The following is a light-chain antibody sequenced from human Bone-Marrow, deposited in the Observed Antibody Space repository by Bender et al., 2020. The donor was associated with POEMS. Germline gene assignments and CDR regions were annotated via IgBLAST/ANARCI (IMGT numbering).Light chain of an antibody. Sequence: QSVLTQPPSASGTHGQSVIISCSGTDSNFGGNNVNWYQHLPGTAPRLVLYSNYQRLSGGPDRFSGSKAGTSASLAITGLQSDDEADYHCASWDDSLKGLVFGGGTKLSVL. V-gene: IGLV1-44*01. CDR3: ASWDDSLKGLV. J-gene: IGLJ3*02. CDR1: DSNFGGNN. CDR2: SNY.